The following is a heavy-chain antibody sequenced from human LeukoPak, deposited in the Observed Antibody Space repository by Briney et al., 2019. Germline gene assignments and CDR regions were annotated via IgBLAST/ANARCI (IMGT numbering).Heavy chain of an antibody. CDR1: GGSFSGYY. CDR3: ARGPAPLGVVVPAASYLDY. D-gene: IGHD2-2*01. J-gene: IGHJ4*02. CDR2: INHSGST. Sequence: SETLSLTCAVYGGSFSGYYWSWIRQPPGKGLEWIGEINHSGSTNYNPSLKSRVTISVDTSKNQFSLKLSSVTAADTAVYYCARGPAPLGVVVPAASYLDYWGQGTLVTVSS. V-gene: IGHV4-34*01.